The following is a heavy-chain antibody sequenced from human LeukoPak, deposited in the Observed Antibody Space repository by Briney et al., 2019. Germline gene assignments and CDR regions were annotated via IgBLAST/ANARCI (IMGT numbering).Heavy chain of an antibody. CDR3: ASPTPLGYCSGGSCSSLDH. CDR2: INHSGST. D-gene: IGHD2-15*01. V-gene: IGHV4-34*01. Sequence: SETLSLTCAVYGGSFSGYYWSWIRQPPGKGLEWMGEINHSGSTNYNPSLKSRVTISVDTSQNQFSLTLSSVTAADTAVYYCASPTPLGYCSGGSCSSLDHWGQGTLVTVSS. CDR1: GGSFSGYY. J-gene: IGHJ4*02.